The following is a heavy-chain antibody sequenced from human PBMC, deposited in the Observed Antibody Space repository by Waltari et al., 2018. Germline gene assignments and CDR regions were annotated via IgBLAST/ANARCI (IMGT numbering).Heavy chain of an antibody. D-gene: IGHD1-26*01. CDR3: ARNSGSYLDY. CDR1: GFTVSSNY. V-gene: IGHV3-66*02. Sequence: CPASGFTVSSNYMSWVRQAPGKGLEWVSVIYSGGSTYYADSVKGRFTISRDNSKNTLYLQMNSLRAEDTAVYYCARNSGSYLDYWGQGTLVTVSS. J-gene: IGHJ4*02. CDR2: IYSGGST.